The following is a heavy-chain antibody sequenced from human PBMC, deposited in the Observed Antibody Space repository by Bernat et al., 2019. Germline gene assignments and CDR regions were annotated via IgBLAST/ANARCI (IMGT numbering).Heavy chain of an antibody. D-gene: IGHD1-26*01. CDR2: IIPIFGTA. CDR3: AKGGSSHDAFDI. J-gene: IGHJ3*02. V-gene: IGHV1-69*01. Sequence: QVQLVQSGAEVKKPGSSVKVSCKASGGTFSSYAISWVRQAPGQGLEWMGGIIPIFGTANYAQKFQGRVRIPANESTSTAYMELSSLRSEDTAVYYCAKGGSSHDAFDIWGQGTMVTVSS. CDR1: GGTFSSYA.